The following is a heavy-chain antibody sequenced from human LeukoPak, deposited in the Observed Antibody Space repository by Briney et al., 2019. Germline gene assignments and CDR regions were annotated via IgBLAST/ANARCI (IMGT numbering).Heavy chain of an antibody. D-gene: IGHD1-26*01. CDR1: RFTFDDYA. CDR2: ISWNSGSI. V-gene: IGHV3-9*01. CDR3: AKGVFVGATNGYYFDY. J-gene: IGHJ4*02. Sequence: RRSLRLSCAASRFTFDDYAMHWVRPPPGSGLAWVSGISWNSGSIGYADSVKGRFTISRDNAKNSLYLQMNSLRAEETALYYCAKGVFVGATNGYYFDYWGQGTLVTVSS.